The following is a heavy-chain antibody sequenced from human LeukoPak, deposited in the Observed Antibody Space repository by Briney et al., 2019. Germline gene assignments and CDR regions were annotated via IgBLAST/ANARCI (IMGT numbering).Heavy chain of an antibody. V-gene: IGHV4-39*01. CDR3: ARRRGDFWSDYYAFDS. D-gene: IGHD3-3*01. CDR2: IYYSGSM. J-gene: IGHJ4*02. CDR1: GGSISSSSHS. Sequence: SETLSLTCTVSGGSISSSSHSWGWIRQPPGKGLEWIGSIYYSGSMYYSPSLKSRVTISVDTSKNQFSLKLNSVTAADTAVYYCARRRGDFWSDYYAFDSWGQGTLVTISS.